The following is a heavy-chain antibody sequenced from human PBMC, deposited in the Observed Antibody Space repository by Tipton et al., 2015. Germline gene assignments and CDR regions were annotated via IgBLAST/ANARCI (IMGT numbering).Heavy chain of an antibody. Sequence: TLSLTCTVSGGSISSNYWSWIRQPPGKGLEWIGYIYYSGSTNHNPSLKSRVTISVDTSKNQFSLRLNSLTAADTAVYYCAGGYDIGGYFYGGLDYWGQGTLVSVSS. V-gene: IGHV4-59*01. CDR3: AGGYDIGGYFYGGLDY. CDR1: GGSISSNY. CDR2: IYYSGST. D-gene: IGHD3-22*01. J-gene: IGHJ4*02.